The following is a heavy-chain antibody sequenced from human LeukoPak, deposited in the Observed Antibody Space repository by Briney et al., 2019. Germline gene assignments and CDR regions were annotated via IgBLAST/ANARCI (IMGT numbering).Heavy chain of an antibody. CDR2: ISYDGSNK. V-gene: IGHV3-30*18. CDR3: AKVRSYPNWFDP. J-gene: IGHJ5*02. CDR1: GFTFSSYG. Sequence: PGGSLRLSCAASGFTFSSYGMHWVRQAPGKGLEWVAVISYDGSNKYYADSVKGRFTISRDNSKNTLYLQMNSLRAEDTAVYYCAKVRSYPNWFDPWGQGTLVTVSS. D-gene: IGHD3-16*02.